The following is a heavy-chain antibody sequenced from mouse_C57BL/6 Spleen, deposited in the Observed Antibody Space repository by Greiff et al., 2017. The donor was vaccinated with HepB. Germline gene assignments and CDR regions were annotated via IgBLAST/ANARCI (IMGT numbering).Heavy chain of an antibody. J-gene: IGHJ2*01. D-gene: IGHD2-3*01. CDR2: ISDGGSYT. CDR3: ARDNDGYDY. Sequence: EVKVEESGGGLVKPGGSLKLSCAASGFTFSSYAMSWVRQTPEKRLEWVATISDGGSYTYYPDNVKGRFTISRDNAKNNLYLQMSHLKSEDTAMYYCARDNDGYDYWGQGTTLTVSS. CDR1: GFTFSSYA. V-gene: IGHV5-4*01.